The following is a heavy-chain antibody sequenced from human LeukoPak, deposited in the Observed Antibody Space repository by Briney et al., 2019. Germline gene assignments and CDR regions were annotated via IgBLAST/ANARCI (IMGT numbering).Heavy chain of an antibody. J-gene: IGHJ6*03. CDR2: INHSGST. Sequence: SETLSLTCAVYGGSFSGYYWSWIRQPPGKGLEWIGEINHSGSTNYNPSLKSRVTISVDTSKNQFSLKLSSVTAADMAVYYCARRDSSWPHYYYYMDVWGKGTTVTVSS. CDR1: GGSFSGYY. D-gene: IGHD6-13*01. V-gene: IGHV4-34*01. CDR3: ARRDSSWPHYYYYMDV.